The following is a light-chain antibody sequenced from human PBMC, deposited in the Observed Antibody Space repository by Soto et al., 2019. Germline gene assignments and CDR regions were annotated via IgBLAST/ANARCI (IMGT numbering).Light chain of an antibody. Sequence: DIQMTQSPSSLSASVGDRVTITCRASQSIGRFLNWYQQKPGKAPKLLIYAASSLQSGVPSRFSGSGSGTDFTLTISSLQPEDFATYYCQQYNSYPITFGQGTRLEI. CDR3: QQYNSYPIT. CDR1: QSIGRF. V-gene: IGKV1-39*01. J-gene: IGKJ5*01. CDR2: AAS.